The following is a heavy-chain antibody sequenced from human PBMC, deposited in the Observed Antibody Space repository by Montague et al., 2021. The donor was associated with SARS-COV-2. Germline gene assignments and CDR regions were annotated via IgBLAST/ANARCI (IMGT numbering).Heavy chain of an antibody. Sequence: TLSLTCTVSGGSISSGGYYWSWIRQPPGKGLEWIGYIHYSGSTXYNPSLKSRVTISVDTSKNQFSLKLSSVTAADTAVYYCASARSTMIVVVDAFDIWGQGTMVTVSS. CDR3: ASARSTMIVVVDAFDI. CDR1: GGSISSGGYY. D-gene: IGHD3-22*01. CDR2: IHYSGST. J-gene: IGHJ3*02. V-gene: IGHV4-31*03.